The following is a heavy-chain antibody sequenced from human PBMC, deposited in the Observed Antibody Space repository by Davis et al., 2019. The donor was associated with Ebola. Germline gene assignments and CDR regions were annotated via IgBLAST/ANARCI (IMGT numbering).Heavy chain of an antibody. V-gene: IGHV4-34*01. CDR1: GFTFTNAW. J-gene: IGHJ5*02. D-gene: IGHD3-22*01. Sequence: ESLKISCAASGFTFTNAWMSWVRQVPGKGLEWIGEINHSGSTNYNPSLKSRVTISVDTSKNQFSLKLISVTAADTAVYYCARGSYQYDSWFDMWGQGFLVTVSS. CDR2: INHSGST. CDR3: ARGSYQYDSWFDM.